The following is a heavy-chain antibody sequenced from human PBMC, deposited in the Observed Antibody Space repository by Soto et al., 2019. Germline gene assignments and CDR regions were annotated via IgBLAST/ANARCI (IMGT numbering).Heavy chain of an antibody. D-gene: IGHD6-6*01. CDR2: INPNSDGT. J-gene: IGHJ4*02. CDR3: ARSSSSMAARRHFDY. Sequence: QVQLVQSGAEVKKPGASVKVSCKTSGYTFSGYHLHWVRQAPGQGLEWMGWINPNSDGTNYAQKFQGRVTLTRDTSINTVYMQLSSLRSDDTAVYYCARSSSSMAARRHFDYWGQGTLVTVSS. V-gene: IGHV1-2*02. CDR1: GYTFSGYH.